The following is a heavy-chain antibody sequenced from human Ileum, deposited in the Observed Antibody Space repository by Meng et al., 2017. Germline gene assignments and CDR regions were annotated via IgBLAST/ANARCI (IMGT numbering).Heavy chain of an antibody. Sequence: QVQLQESVPGWVRLSHTLSLICTVSGGSVSRAGYQWGWIRQPPGKGLEWSGYASTNYNPSLRVRVTISLDTSRNQFSLSLSSVTAADTAFYSCARDHMGSLDYWGQGILVTVSS. CDR1: GGSVSRAGYQ. CDR3: ARDHMGSLDY. CDR2: AST. V-gene: IGHV4-61*08. J-gene: IGHJ4*02. D-gene: IGHD1-26*01.